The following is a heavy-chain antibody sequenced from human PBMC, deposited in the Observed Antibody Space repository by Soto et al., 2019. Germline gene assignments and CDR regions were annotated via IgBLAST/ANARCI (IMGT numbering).Heavy chain of an antibody. CDR1: GFTVSSNY. Sequence: EVQLVESGGGSVQPGGSLRLSCAASGFTVSSNYLSWVRQSPGKGLEWVSLIYSGGYTYYADPVKGRFTISRDNSRNTVDLQMNSLRAEDTAVYYCARVICSGGSCYSDYWGQGTLVTVSS. J-gene: IGHJ4*02. CDR2: IYSGGYT. D-gene: IGHD2-15*01. V-gene: IGHV3-66*01. CDR3: ARVICSGGSCYSDY.